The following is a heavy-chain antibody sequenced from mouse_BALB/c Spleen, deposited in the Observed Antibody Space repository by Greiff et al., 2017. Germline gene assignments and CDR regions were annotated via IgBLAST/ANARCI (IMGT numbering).Heavy chain of an antibody. D-gene: IGHD1-2*01. J-gene: IGHJ2*01. Sequence: EVKLMESGGGLVQPGGSRKLSCAASGFTFSSFGMHWVRQAPEKGLEWVAYISSGSSTIYYADTVKGRFTISRDNPKNTLFLQMTSLRSEDTAMYYCARYDGYYFDYWGQGTTLTVSS. V-gene: IGHV5-17*02. CDR3: ARYDGYYFDY. CDR1: GFTFSSFG. CDR2: ISSGSSTI.